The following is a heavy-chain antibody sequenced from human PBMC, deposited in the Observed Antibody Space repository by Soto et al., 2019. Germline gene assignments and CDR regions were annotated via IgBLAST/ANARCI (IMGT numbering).Heavy chain of an antibody. CDR1: GGSIISYY. V-gene: IGHV4-59*01. J-gene: IGHJ5*02. CDR2: IYYSGST. CDR3: ARVSGNYYGSGSYYNVVYWFDP. D-gene: IGHD3-10*01. Sequence: SETLSLTCTVSGGSIISYYWSWIRQPPGKGLEWIGYIYYSGSTNYNPSLKSRVTISVDTSKNQFSLKLSSVTAADTAVYYCARVSGNYYGSGSYYNVVYWFDPWGQGTLVTVSS.